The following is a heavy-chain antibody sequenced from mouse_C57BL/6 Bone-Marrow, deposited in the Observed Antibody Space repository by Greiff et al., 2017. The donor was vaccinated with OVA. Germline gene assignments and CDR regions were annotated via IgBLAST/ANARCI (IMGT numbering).Heavy chain of an antibody. D-gene: IGHD1-1*01. Sequence: VQLQQSGPGLVQPSQSLSITCTVSGFSLTSYGVHWVRQSPGKGLEWLGVIWRGGSTDYNAAFMSRLSITKDNSKSQVFFKMNSLQADDTAIYYCAIHYYGSRNWYFDVWGTGTTVTVSS. CDR1: GFSLTSYG. J-gene: IGHJ1*03. CDR3: AIHYYGSRNWYFDV. CDR2: IWRGGST. V-gene: IGHV2-5*01.